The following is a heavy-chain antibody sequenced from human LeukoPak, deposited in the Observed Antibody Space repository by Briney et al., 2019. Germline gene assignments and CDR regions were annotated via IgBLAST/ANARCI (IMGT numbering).Heavy chain of an antibody. D-gene: IGHD3-3*01. CDR2: LSYDGTNK. J-gene: IGHJ4*02. V-gene: IGHV3-33*05. Sequence: GKSLRLSCAASGLTFSGYGIHWVRQAPGKGLEWVAFLSYDGTNKFYADSVKGRFTISGDSSKNTLYLQMNTLRAEDTALYYCAKDLRFGVVIAGWGQGTLVTVSS. CDR3: AKDLRFGVVIAG. CDR1: GLTFSGYG.